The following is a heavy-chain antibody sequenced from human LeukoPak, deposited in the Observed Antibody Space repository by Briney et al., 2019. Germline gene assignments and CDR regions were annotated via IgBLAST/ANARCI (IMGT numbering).Heavy chain of an antibody. CDR2: LYHSGST. D-gene: IGHD2-2*01. CDR3: ARDKKEEVPAAAGWFDP. CDR1: GYSISSGYY. J-gene: IGHJ5*02. V-gene: IGHV4-38-2*02. Sequence: PSETLSLTCAVSGYSISSGYYWGWIRQPPGKGLEWIGSLYHSGSTYYNPSLKSRVTISVDTSKNQFSLKLSSVTAADTAVYYCARDKKEEVPAAAGWFDPWGQGTLVTVSS.